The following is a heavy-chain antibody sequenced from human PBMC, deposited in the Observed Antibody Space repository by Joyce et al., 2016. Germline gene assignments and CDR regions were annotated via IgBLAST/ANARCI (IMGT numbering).Heavy chain of an antibody. CDR3: ARLFAS. V-gene: IGHV3-48*02. CDR2: ISPTSTTI. Sequence: EVQLVESGGTLVQPGGSLGLSCAASGFTFSSYNMNWVRQAPGKGLEWVSFISPTSTTIYYADSVKGRFTISRDNAKNALYLQMNSLRDEDTAVYHCARLFASWGQGTLVTVSS. CDR1: GFTFSSYN. J-gene: IGHJ5*01.